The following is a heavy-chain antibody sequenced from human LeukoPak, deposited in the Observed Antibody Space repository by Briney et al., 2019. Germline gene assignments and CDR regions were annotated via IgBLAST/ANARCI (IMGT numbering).Heavy chain of an antibody. D-gene: IGHD2-2*01. CDR3: AQHLSTDAFDI. CDR1: GFTFSSYW. V-gene: IGHV3-74*01. Sequence: PGGSLRLSCAASGFTFSSYWMHWVRRAPGKGLVWVSRINTDGSSTSYADSVKGRFTISRDNAKNTLYLQMNSLRAEDTAVYYCAQHLSTDAFDIWGQGTMVTVSS. CDR2: INTDGSST. J-gene: IGHJ3*02.